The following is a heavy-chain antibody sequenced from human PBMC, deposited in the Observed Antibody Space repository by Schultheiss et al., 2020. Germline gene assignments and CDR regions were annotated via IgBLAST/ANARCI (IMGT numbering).Heavy chain of an antibody. J-gene: IGHJ4*02. CDR1: GFTFSTFA. CDR2: ITGDGSGT. CDR3: AKDLERVAGTASYFDY. D-gene: IGHD6-19*01. Sequence: GGSMRLSCAVSGFTFSTFAMSWVRQAPGKGLEWISAITGDGSGTYYAGSVEGRFTISRDNSQNVLYLHMNSLRAEDTAVYYCAKDLERVAGTASYFDYWGPGTLVTVAS. V-gene: IGHV3-23*01.